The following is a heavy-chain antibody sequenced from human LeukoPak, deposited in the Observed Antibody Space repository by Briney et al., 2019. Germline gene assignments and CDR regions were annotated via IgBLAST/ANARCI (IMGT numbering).Heavy chain of an antibody. Sequence: SETLSLTCTVSGGSISSYYWSWIRQPPGKGLEWIGYIYYSGSTNYNPSLKSRVTISVDTSKNQFSLKLSSVTAADTAVYYRARDGAPDYGDYPYYFDYWGQGTLVTVSS. CDR2: IYYSGST. J-gene: IGHJ4*02. CDR1: GGSISSYY. CDR3: ARDGAPDYGDYPYYFDY. V-gene: IGHV4-59*01. D-gene: IGHD4-17*01.